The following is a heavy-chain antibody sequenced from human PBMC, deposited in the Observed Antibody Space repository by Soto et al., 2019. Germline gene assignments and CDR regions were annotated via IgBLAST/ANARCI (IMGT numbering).Heavy chain of an antibody. V-gene: IGHV3-15*01. J-gene: IGHJ4*02. CDR2: IKSKADGGTI. CDR3: VTGRYFDY. CDR1: GFIFSNAW. Sequence: GGSQRLSCVGSGFIFSNAWMNWVRQAPGKGLEWVGRIKSKADGGTIEYAAPVKDRFSISRDDAKNTVYLQMNSLKTEDSDVYYCVTGRYFDYWGQGTLVTVSS.